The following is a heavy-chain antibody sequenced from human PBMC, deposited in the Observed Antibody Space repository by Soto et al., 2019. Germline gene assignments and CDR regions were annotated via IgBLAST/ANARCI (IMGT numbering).Heavy chain of an antibody. CDR2: IFPLTDIP. CDR3: ARGPLVVLNYFES. CDR1: GGTFRNYP. J-gene: IGHJ4*02. V-gene: IGHV1-69*02. Sequence: QVQLVQSGTEVKKPGSSVKVSCKVSGGTFRNYPINWVRQAPGQGLERMGSIFPLTDIPDYAPNFQARLTISADKSTSTAYMELISLTSDDTAMYFCARGPLVVLNYFESWGQGTLVTASS.